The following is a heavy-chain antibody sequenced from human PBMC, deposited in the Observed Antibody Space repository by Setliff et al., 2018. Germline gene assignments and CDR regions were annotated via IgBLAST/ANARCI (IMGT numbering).Heavy chain of an antibody. CDR2: IY. Sequence: PSETLSLTCTVSGGPISSGGYYWSWIRQHPGKGLEWIGYIYYNPSLKSRVTISVDKSKNQFSLKLSSVTAADTAVYYCARGKIRITMIVVPTGGAFDIWGQGTMVTVSS. CDR3: ARGKIRITMIVVPTGGAFDI. J-gene: IGHJ3*02. V-gene: IGHV4-31*03. D-gene: IGHD3-22*01. CDR1: GGPISSGGYY.